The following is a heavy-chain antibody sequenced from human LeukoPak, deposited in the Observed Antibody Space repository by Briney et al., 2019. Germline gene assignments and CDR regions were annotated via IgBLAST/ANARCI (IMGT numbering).Heavy chain of an antibody. Sequence: GGSLRLSCAASGFTFSDFYMSWIRQAPGKGLEWVSYIHSSSAYTNYADSVKGRFTISRDNAKNSLYLQMNSLRAEDTAVYYCARTGDYESFDYWGQGTLVTVSS. CDR1: GFTFSDFY. J-gene: IGHJ4*02. D-gene: IGHD4-17*01. CDR3: ARTGDYESFDY. CDR2: IHSSSAYT. V-gene: IGHV3-11*06.